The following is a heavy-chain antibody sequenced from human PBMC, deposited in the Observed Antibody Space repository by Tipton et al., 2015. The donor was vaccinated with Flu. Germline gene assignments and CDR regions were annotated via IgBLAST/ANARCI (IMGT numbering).Heavy chain of an antibody. D-gene: IGHD3-10*01. CDR1: GGSISSYY. CDR3: ARGSGSGIYMIFDF. CDR2: IYSSGSN. V-gene: IGHV4-4*07. J-gene: IGHJ5*01. Sequence: TLSLTCTVSGGSISSYYWSWIRQPAGKGLEWIGRIYSSGSNNYNPSLKSRVTMSVDTSKNQFSLNLSSVTAADTAVYYCARGSGSGIYMIFDFWGQGTLVTVSS.